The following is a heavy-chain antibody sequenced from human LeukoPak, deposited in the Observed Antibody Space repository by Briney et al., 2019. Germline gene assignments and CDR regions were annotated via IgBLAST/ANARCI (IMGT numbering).Heavy chain of an antibody. D-gene: IGHD2-2*02. J-gene: IGHJ5*02. CDR1: GGSFSGYY. Sequence: SETLSLTCAVYGGSFSGYYWSWIRQPPGKGLEWIGEINHSGSTNYNPSLKSRVTISVDTSKNQFSLKLSSVTAADTAVYYCARVRGRYCSSTSCYTDWFDPWGQGTLVTVAS. CDR3: ARVRGRYCSSTSCYTDWFDP. CDR2: INHSGST. V-gene: IGHV4-34*01.